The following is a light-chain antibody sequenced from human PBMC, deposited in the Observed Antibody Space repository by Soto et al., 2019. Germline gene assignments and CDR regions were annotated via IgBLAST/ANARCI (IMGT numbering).Light chain of an antibody. CDR1: RSDVGGYTY. Sequence: QSSVSQPRRMSGAFRHAGTPSCTGSRSDVGGYTYVSWYKQPPGKAPKLMIYDVSKRPSGVPDRFSGSKSGNTASLTISGLQAEDEADYYCCSYVGSYPGVFGGGPQLT. CDR3: CSYVGSYPGV. V-gene: IGLV2-11*01. J-gene: IGLJ2*01. CDR2: DVS.